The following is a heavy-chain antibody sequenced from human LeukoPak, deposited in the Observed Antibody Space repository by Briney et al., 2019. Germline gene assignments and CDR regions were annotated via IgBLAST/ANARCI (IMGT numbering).Heavy chain of an antibody. CDR1: GYTFTGYY. V-gene: IGHV1-2*02. J-gene: IGHJ6*03. Sequence: GASVKVSCKASGYTFTGYYMHWVRQAPGQGLEWMGWINPNSGGTNYAQKFQGRVTMTRDTSISTAYMELSRLRSDDTAVYYCARVRYNWSDVGYMDVWGKGTTVTVSS. D-gene: IGHD1-1*01. CDR3: ARVRYNWSDVGYMDV. CDR2: INPNSGGT.